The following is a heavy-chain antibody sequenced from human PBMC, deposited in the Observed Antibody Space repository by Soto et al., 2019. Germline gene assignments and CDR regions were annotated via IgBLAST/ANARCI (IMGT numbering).Heavy chain of an antibody. V-gene: IGHV4-59*12. D-gene: IGHD2-8*02. Sequence: SETLSLTCTVSGGSISSYYWSWFRQSPGKRMEWIGYVHHSWSTSYNPSLQSRVTISLDTSKNQFSLKLTSVTAADTAVYYCARDKITGLFDYWGQGTLVTVSS. CDR1: GGSISSYY. CDR2: VHHSWST. J-gene: IGHJ4*02. CDR3: ARDKITGLFDY.